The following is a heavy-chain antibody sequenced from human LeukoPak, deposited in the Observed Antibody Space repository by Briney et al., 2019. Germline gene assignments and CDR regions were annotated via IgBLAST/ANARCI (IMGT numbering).Heavy chain of an antibody. CDR3: ARVGSYDILTGYTLGYYYGMDV. CDR2: IYSGGST. CDR1: GFTVSSNY. D-gene: IGHD3-9*01. Sequence: GGSLRLSCAASGFTVSSNYMSWVRQAPGKGLEWVSVIYSGGSTYYADSVKGRFTISRDNAKNSLYLQMNSLRAEDTAVYYCARVGSYDILTGYTLGYYYGMDVWGKGTTVTVSS. V-gene: IGHV3-66*01. J-gene: IGHJ6*04.